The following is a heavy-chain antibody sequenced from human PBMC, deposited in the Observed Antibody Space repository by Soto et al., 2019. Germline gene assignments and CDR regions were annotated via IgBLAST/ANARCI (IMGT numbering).Heavy chain of an antibody. J-gene: IGHJ5*02. CDR3: ARTVHTTIAVAGNVSRWFAP. D-gene: IGHD6-19*01. CDR2: IIPIFGTA. Sequence: GASVKVSCKASGGTFSSYAISWVRQAPGQGLEWMGGIIPIFGTANYAQKFQGRVTITADESTSTAYMELSSLRSEDTAVYYCARTVHTTIAVAGNVSRWFAPWGQGTLVTVPQ. V-gene: IGHV1-69*13. CDR1: GGTFSSYA.